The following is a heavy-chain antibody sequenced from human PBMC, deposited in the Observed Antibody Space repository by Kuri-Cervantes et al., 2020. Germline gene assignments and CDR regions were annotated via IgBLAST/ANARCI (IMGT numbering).Heavy chain of an antibody. CDR2: ISGSGGST. Sequence: GGSLRLSCAASGFTFSSYAMSWVRQAPGKGLEWVSAISGSGGSTYYADSVKGRFTISRDNSKNTLYLQMNSLRAEDTAVYYCARDSPIVGATEYFQHWGQGTLVTVSS. D-gene: IGHD1-26*01. V-gene: IGHV3-23*01. J-gene: IGHJ1*01. CDR3: ARDSPIVGATEYFQH. CDR1: GFTFSSYA.